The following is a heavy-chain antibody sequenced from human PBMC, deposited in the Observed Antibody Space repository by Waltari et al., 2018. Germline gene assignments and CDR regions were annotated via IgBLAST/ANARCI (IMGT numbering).Heavy chain of an antibody. V-gene: IGHV4-59*01. CDR1: GGSISSSY. Sequence: QVQLQESGPGLVKPSETLSLTCTVSGGSISSSYWSWIRQPPGKGLGWIGYIYSRGSANYNPTLKSRVTISVDTSKNQFSLKLNSVTAADTAVYYCARVLRSAWGVWFDPWGPGTLVIVSS. CDR3: ARVLRSAWGVWFDP. J-gene: IGHJ5*02. D-gene: IGHD3-16*01. CDR2: IYSRGSA.